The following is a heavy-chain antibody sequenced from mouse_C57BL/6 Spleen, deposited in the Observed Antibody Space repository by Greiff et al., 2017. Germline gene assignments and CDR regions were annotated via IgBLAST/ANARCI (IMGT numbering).Heavy chain of an antibody. Sequence: EVQVVESGAELVRPGASVKLSCTASGFNIKDYYMHWVKQRPEQGLEWIGRIDPEDGDTEYAPKFQGKATMTADTSSNTAYLQLSSLTSEDTAVYYCTTEDYSNYYAMDYWGQGTSVTVAS. J-gene: IGHJ4*01. CDR1: GFNIKDYY. D-gene: IGHD2-5*01. CDR3: TTEDYSNYYAMDY. V-gene: IGHV14-1*01. CDR2: IDPEDGDT.